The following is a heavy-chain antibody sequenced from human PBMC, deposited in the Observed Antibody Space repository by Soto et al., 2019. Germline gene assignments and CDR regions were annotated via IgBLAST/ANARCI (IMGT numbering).Heavy chain of an antibody. D-gene: IGHD3-16*01. CDR3: ARYPWAADY. CDR1: VFIVSTKY. J-gene: IGHJ4*02. V-gene: IGHV3-66*01. Sequence: EVQLVESGGGLVQPGGSLRLSCAASVFIVSTKYMSWVRQAPGKGLEWVSVIYSGGSTFYADSVRGRFTISRDNSKNTVNLQMNSRKVEDTAVYYCARYPWAADYWGQGTLVTVSS. CDR2: IYSGGST.